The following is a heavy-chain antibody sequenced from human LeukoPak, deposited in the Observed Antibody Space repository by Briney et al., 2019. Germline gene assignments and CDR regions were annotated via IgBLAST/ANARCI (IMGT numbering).Heavy chain of an antibody. J-gene: IGHJ3*02. V-gene: IGHV3-66*01. CDR2: IYSGGST. CDR3: ASAGYSSSWYAFDI. D-gene: IGHD6-13*01. CDR1: GFTFSSYS. Sequence: PGGSLRLSCAASGFTFSSYSMNWVRQAPGKGLEWVSVIYSGGSTYYADSVKGRFTISRDNSKNTLYLQMNSLRAEDTAVYYCASAGYSSSWYAFDIWGQGTMVTVSS.